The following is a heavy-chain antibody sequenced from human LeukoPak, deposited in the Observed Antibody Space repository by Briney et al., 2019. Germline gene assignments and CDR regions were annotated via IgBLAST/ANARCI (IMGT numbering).Heavy chain of an antibody. J-gene: IGHJ4*02. D-gene: IGHD3-22*01. CDR2: FDTEDGET. V-gene: IGHV1-24*01. CDR3: ATGTYYYDSSGYYVLDY. Sequence: ASVKVSCKVSGYTLTELSMHWVRQAPGKGLERMGGFDTEDGETIYAQKFQGRVTMTEDTSTDTAYMELSSLRSEDTAVYYCATGTYYYDSSGYYVLDYWGQGTLVTVSS. CDR1: GYTLTELS.